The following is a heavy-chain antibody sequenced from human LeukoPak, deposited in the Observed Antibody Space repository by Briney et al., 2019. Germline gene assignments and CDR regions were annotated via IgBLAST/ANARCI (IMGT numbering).Heavy chain of an antibody. Sequence: SETLSLTCTVSGGSISSYYWSWIRQPPGKGLEWIGYIYTSGSTNYNPSLKSRVTISVDTSKNQFSLKLSSVTAADTAVYYCAGRDQHYDILTGYYGGSAFDIWSQGTMVTVSS. D-gene: IGHD3-9*01. CDR2: IYTSGST. J-gene: IGHJ3*02. CDR3: AGRDQHYDILTGYYGGSAFDI. CDR1: GGSISSYY. V-gene: IGHV4-4*09.